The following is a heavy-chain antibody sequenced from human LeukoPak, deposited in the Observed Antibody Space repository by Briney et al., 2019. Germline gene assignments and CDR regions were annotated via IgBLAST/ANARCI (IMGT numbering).Heavy chain of an antibody. V-gene: IGHV3-23*01. CDR3: ARDRPNYYGSDGHYYRRDGDY. CDR2: ITSRGEST. CDR1: VFTFSIYA. Sequence: GGSLRLSCAASVFTFSIYAMSWVRQAPGKGLQWVSSITSRGESTWYVDSVKGRFTITRDNSENTLYLQMHSLRAEDTAVYYCARDRPNYYGSDGHYYRRDGDYWGRGTLVSVPS. D-gene: IGHD3-22*01. J-gene: IGHJ4*02.